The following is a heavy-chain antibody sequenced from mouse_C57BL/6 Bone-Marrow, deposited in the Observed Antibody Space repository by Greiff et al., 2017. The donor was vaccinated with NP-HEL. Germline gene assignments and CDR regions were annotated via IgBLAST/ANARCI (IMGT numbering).Heavy chain of an antibody. CDR3: TPDSYPDY. CDR2: IDPGNGDT. Sequence: VQLQQSGAELVRPGASVKLSCTASGFNIKDDYMHWVKQRPEQGLEWIGWIDPGNGDTEYASKVKGKATITADKASNTAYLQLSSLTSEDTAIYYCTPDSYPDYWGRGTTLTVTS. J-gene: IGHJ2*01. CDR1: GFNIKDDY. V-gene: IGHV14-4*01. D-gene: IGHD2-12*01.